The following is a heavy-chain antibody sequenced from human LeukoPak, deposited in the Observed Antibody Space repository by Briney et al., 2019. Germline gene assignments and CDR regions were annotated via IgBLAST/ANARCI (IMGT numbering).Heavy chain of an antibody. Sequence: GGSLRLSSAASGFTVTNYWMSWVRQAPGKVLEWVANINQDGCEEHYMDSVKARCIISRNKAKNSLSRQMDSLRAEDTAVYYCGRDGGVIGYDLPDYWGQGTLVTVSS. V-gene: IGHV3-7*01. CDR3: GRDGGVIGYDLPDY. CDR1: GFTVTNYW. CDR2: INQDGCEE. D-gene: IGHD5-12*01. J-gene: IGHJ4*02.